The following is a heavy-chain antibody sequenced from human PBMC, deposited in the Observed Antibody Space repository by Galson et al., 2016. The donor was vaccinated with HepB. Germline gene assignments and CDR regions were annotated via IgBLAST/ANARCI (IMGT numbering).Heavy chain of an antibody. Sequence: SVKVSCKASGGTFSSYAIGWVRQAPGQGLEWMGGIIPIFGTANYAQKFQGRVTITADKSTSTAYMELSSLRSEDTAVYYCAAEWFYDILTGYPFYGMDVWGQGTTVTVSS. CDR3: AAEWFYDILTGYPFYGMDV. CDR1: GGTFSSYA. D-gene: IGHD3-9*01. J-gene: IGHJ6*02. CDR2: IIPIFGTA. V-gene: IGHV1-69*06.